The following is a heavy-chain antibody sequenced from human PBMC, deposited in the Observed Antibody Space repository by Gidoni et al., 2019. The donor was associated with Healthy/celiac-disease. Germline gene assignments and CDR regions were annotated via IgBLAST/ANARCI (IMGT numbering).Heavy chain of an antibody. J-gene: IGHJ3*02. CDR1: GGSISSGDYY. V-gene: IGHV4-30-4*01. D-gene: IGHD3-3*01. CDR3: ARDARSDWSASGAFDI. Sequence: QVQLQESGPGLVKPSQTLSLTCTVSGGSISSGDYYWSWIRQPPGKGLEWIGYIHYSGSTYYNPYLKSRVTISVDTAKNQFSLKLSSVTAADTAVYDCARDARSDWSASGAFDIWGQGTMVTVSS. CDR2: IHYSGST.